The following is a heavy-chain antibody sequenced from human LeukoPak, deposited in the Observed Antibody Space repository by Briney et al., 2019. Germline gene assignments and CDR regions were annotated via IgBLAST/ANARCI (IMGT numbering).Heavy chain of an antibody. V-gene: IGHV4-39*07. CDR3: ARVVPAALWRVCSGGSCRFDY. CDR1: GGSISSSSYY. J-gene: IGHJ4*02. D-gene: IGHD2-15*01. CDR2: IYYSGST. Sequence: PSETLSLTCTVSGGSISSSSYYWGWIRQPPGKGLEWIGSIYYSGSTYYNPSLKSRVTISVDTSKNQFSLKLSSVTAADTAVYYCARVVPAALWRVCSGGSCRFDYWGQGTLVTVSS.